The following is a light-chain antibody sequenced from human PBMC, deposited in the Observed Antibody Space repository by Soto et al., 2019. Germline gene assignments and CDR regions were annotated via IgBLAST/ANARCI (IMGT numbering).Light chain of an antibody. CDR3: QQYGSSPPIT. CDR2: GAS. J-gene: IGKJ5*01. V-gene: IGKV3-20*01. CDR1: QSVSSSY. Sequence: EIVLTQSPGTLSLSPGERATLSCRASQSVSSSYLAWYQQKPGQAPRLLLYGASSSATGIPDRFSGSGSGTDFTLTISRLEPEDFAVYYCQQYGSSPPITFGQGTRLEI.